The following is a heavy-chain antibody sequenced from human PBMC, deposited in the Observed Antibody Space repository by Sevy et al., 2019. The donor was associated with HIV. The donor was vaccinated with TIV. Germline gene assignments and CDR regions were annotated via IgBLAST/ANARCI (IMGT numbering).Heavy chain of an antibody. CDR1: GGTFSTYA. CDR2: IIPILGTT. CDR3: TKDLMEATMGFDH. Sequence: ASVKVSCKASGGTFSTYAFNWVRQAPGQGLEWVGGIIPILGTTNYAQKFQGRVSIIADECTGTAYMTLSRLTSEDTAVYYCTKDLMEATMGFDHWGQGALVTVSS. J-gene: IGHJ4*02. D-gene: IGHD2-8*01. V-gene: IGHV1-69*13.